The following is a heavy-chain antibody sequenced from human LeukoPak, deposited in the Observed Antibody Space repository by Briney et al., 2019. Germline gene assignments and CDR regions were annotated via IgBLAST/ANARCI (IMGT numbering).Heavy chain of an antibody. CDR3: AKAFPKVTTGNYFDY. CDR2: ISGSGGST. D-gene: IGHD4-17*01. CDR1: GFTFSSYA. Sequence: GASLRLSCAASGFTFSSYAMSWVRQAPGKGLEWVSAISGSGGSTYYADSVKGRFTISRDNSKNTLYLQMNSLGAEDTAVYYCAKAFPKVTTGNYFDYWGQGTLVTVSS. J-gene: IGHJ4*02. V-gene: IGHV3-23*01.